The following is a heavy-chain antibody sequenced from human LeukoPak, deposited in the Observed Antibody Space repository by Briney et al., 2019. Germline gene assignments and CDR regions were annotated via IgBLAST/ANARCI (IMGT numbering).Heavy chain of an antibody. V-gene: IGHV3-48*04. J-gene: IGHJ2*01. CDR2: ISSSSSTI. CDR3: ARAHMVRGVIEWYFDL. Sequence: PGGSLRLSCAASGFTFSSYSMNWVRQAPGKGLEWVSYISSSSSTIYYADSVKGRFTISRDNAKTSLYLQMNSLRAEDTALYHCARAHMVRGVIEWYFDLWGRGTLVTVSS. D-gene: IGHD3-10*01. CDR1: GFTFSSYS.